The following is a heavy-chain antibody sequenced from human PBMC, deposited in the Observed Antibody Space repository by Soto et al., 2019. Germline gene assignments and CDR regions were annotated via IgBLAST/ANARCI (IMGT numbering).Heavy chain of an antibody. V-gene: IGHV3-9*01. Sequence: PGGSLRLSCVASGFTFDDYAMHWVRQAPGKGLEWVSGISWNSGEIAYADSVKGRFTISRDNAKSSLYLKMNSLRPEDTALYYCAKGYCGGDCYVGADFDYWGPGTLVTVSS. J-gene: IGHJ4*02. CDR2: ISWNSGEI. D-gene: IGHD2-21*01. CDR1: GFTFDDYA. CDR3: AKGYCGGDCYVGADFDY.